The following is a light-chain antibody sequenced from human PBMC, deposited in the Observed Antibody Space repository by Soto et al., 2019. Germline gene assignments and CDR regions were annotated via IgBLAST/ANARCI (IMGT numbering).Light chain of an antibody. CDR2: GAS. Sequence: EIVLTQSPGTLSLSPGEGATPSCRASQIVRSTYLAWFQQKPGQAPRLLIYGASTRATGIPDRFSGSGSGTDFTLTISGLEPKDFALYYCQQYDITPPNTFGGGTKVDIK. J-gene: IGKJ4*01. V-gene: IGKV3-20*01. CDR1: QIVRSTY. CDR3: QQYDITPPNT.